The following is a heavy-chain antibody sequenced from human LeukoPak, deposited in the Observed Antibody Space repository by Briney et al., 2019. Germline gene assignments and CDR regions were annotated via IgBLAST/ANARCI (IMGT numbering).Heavy chain of an antibody. J-gene: IGHJ5*02. CDR3: ARGLLVPAADGPNWFDP. V-gene: IGHV4-34*01. D-gene: IGHD2-2*01. CDR1: GGSFSGYY. Sequence: PSETLSLTCAVYGGSFSGYYWSWIRQPPGKGLEWIGEINHSGSTNYNPSLKSRVTISVDTSKNQFSLKLSSVTAADTAVYYCARGLLVPAADGPNWFDPWGQGTLVTVSS. CDR2: INHSGST.